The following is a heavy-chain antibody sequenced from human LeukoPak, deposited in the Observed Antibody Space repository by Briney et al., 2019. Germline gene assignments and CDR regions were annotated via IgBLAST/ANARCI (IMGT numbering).Heavy chain of an antibody. D-gene: IGHD6-19*01. J-gene: IGHJ5*02. CDR2: ISTSGST. V-gene: IGHV4-61*02. CDR3: AKGAGPPWFDP. Sequence: PSETLSLTCTVSGDSISSGDYYWSWLRQPAGKGLEWIGRISTSGSTNYNPSLNSRFTMSVHTSKNHFSLKLSSVTAADTAVYYCAKGAGPPWFDPWGQGTLVTVSS. CDR1: GDSISSGDYY.